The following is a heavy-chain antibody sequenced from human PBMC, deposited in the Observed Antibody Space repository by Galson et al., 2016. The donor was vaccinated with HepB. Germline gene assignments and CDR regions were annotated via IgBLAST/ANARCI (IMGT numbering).Heavy chain of an antibody. CDR3: ARGTYGDYGAVDY. Sequence: SLRLSCAASGFTVSSNYMSGVRQAPGKGLESVSVIYSGGSTYYADSVKGRYTISRDNSKNTLYLQMNSLRAEDTAVYYCARGTYGDYGAVDYWGQGTLVTVSS. D-gene: IGHD4-17*01. J-gene: IGHJ4*02. CDR2: IYSGGST. V-gene: IGHV3-53*01. CDR1: GFTVSSNY.